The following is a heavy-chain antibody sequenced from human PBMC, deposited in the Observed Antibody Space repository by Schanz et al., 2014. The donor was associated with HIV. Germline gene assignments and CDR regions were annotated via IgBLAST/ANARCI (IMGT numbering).Heavy chain of an antibody. Sequence: QVQLQESGPGLVKPSQTLSLTCTVSGDSISSGGYYWSWIRQHPGKGLEWIGYIYYSGNTYYNPSLKGRVAISVDTSKNQSSLSLGSVTAADTAIYFCARGSSGGDSAAEYFRHWGQGTLVTVSS. V-gene: IGHV4-31*03. CDR1: GDSISSGGYY. CDR3: ARGSSGGDSAAEYFRH. D-gene: IGHD2-21*02. CDR2: IYYSGNT. J-gene: IGHJ1*01.